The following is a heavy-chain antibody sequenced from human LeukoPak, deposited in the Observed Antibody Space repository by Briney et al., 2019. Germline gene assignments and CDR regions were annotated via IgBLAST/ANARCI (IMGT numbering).Heavy chain of an antibody. J-gene: IGHJ4*02. CDR1: GGSINNSSYY. D-gene: IGHD3-9*01. Sequence: SETLSLTCTVSGGSINNSSYYWGWIRQPPGKGLEWIGSIYYGGSTYYNPSLKSRVTISVDTSKNQFSLKLSSVTAADTAVYYCARGLRGGVDILTGYYRYYFDYWGQGTLVTVSS. CDR3: ARGLRGGVDILTGYYRYYFDY. V-gene: IGHV4-39*07. CDR2: IYYGGST.